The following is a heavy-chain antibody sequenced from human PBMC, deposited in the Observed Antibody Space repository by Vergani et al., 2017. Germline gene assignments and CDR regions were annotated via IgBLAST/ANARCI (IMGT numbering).Heavy chain of an antibody. D-gene: IGHD3-22*01. CDR2: FDPEHGEV. CDR3: AIVTDYYDSSGYYLDY. CDR1: GYSLPELT. V-gene: IGHV1-24*01. Sequence: QVQLVQSGSEVRKPGASVKVSCQVFGYSLPELTIHWVRQAPGQGREWMGGFDPEHGEVTFAHHIQDRVTMTEDRSTDTAYMELSSLRPEDTALYSCAIVTDYYDSSGYYLDYWGQGTLVTVSS. J-gene: IGHJ4*03.